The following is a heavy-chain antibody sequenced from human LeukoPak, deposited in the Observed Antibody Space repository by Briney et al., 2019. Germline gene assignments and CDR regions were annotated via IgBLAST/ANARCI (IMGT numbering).Heavy chain of an antibody. CDR2: ISSNGGST. CDR3: AKEGPSGVAAAGIDI. Sequence: PGGSLRLSCAASGFTFSSYAMHWVRQAPGKGLEYVSAISSNGGSTYYANSVKGRFTISRDNSKNTLYLQMGSLRAEDMAVYYRAKEGPSGVAAAGIDIWGQGTMVTVSS. CDR1: GFTFSSYA. V-gene: IGHV3-64*01. D-gene: IGHD6-13*01. J-gene: IGHJ3*02.